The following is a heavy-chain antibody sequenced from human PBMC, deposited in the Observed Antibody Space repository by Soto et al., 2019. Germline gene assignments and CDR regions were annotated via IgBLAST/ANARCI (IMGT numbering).Heavy chain of an antibody. J-gene: IGHJ5*02. Sequence: QVQLQESGPGLVKPSQTLSLTCTVSGGSISSGGYYWSWIRQHPGKGLEWIGYIYYSGSTYYNPSLKSRVTISVETSKNQLSLKLSSVTAADSAGYYCARVGGINWFDPWGQGTLVTVSS. CDR3: ARVGGINWFDP. CDR1: GGSISSGGYY. D-gene: IGHD1-20*01. CDR2: IYYSGST. V-gene: IGHV4-31*03.